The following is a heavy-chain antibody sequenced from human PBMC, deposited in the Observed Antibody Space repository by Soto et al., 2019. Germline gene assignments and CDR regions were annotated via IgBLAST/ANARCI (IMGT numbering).Heavy chain of an antibody. J-gene: IGHJ6*02. CDR3: APLSVSLSGPYGIHV. D-gene: IGHD2-15*01. Sequence: TLSLTCSVSGYSVSSSDYYWAWIRQPPGKGLEWIGSMFYSGLTYYNPSLKSRVTLSVDTSKNQFSVRLNSVTAADTAVYYCAPLSVSLSGPYGIHVWGQGTTVTVSS. CDR1: GYSVSSSDYY. CDR2: MFYSGLT. V-gene: IGHV4-39*01.